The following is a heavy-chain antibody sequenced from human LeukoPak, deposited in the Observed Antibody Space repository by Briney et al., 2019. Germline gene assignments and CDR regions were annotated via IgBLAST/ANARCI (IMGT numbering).Heavy chain of an antibody. Sequence: GGSLRLSCAASEFTFSSYAMNWVRQAPGKGLEWVSGISGSGGSTYYADSVKGRFTISRDNSKNTLYLQMNSLRAEDTAVYYCAKSRIAARPYYFDYWGQGTLVTVSS. CDR1: EFTFSSYA. J-gene: IGHJ4*02. D-gene: IGHD6-6*01. V-gene: IGHV3-23*01. CDR3: AKSRIAARPYYFDY. CDR2: ISGSGGST.